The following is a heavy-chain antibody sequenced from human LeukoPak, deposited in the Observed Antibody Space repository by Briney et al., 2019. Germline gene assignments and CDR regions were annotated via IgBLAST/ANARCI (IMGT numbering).Heavy chain of an antibody. CDR1: GFTFSSYS. D-gene: IGHD6-19*01. V-gene: IGHV3-48*01. Sequence: PWGSLRPSCAASGFTFSSYSMNWVRQAPGRGLEWVSYISSSSSTIYFADSVKGRFTISRDNAKNSLYLQMNSLRAEDTAVYYCARDHSSGRPAFDYWGQGTLVTVSS. CDR2: ISSSSSTI. J-gene: IGHJ4*02. CDR3: ARDHSSGRPAFDY.